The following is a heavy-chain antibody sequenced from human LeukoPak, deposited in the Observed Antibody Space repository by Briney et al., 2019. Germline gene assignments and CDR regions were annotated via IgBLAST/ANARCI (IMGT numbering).Heavy chain of an antibody. V-gene: IGHV3-7*01. J-gene: IGHJ4*02. CDR3: ARRLRDGYNSPMDY. CDR1: GFTFSSYW. CDR2: IKQDGSEK. Sequence: GGSLRLSCAASGFTFSSYWMSWVRQAPGKGLEWVANIKQDGSEKYYVDSVKGRFTISRDNAKNSLYLQMNSLRAEDTAVYYCARRLRDGYNSPMDYWGQGTLVTVSS. D-gene: IGHD5-24*01.